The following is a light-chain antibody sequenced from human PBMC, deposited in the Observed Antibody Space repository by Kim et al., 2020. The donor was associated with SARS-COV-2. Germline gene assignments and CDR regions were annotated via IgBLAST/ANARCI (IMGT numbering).Light chain of an antibody. CDR1: QSVSSY. J-gene: IGKJ4*01. CDR2: DAS. CDR3: QQRSIT. Sequence: TLSLSPGERATLSCRASQSVSSYLAWYQQKPGQAPRLLIYDASNRATGIPARFSGSGSGTDFTLTISSLEPEDFAVYYCQQRSITFGGGTKVYIK. V-gene: IGKV3-11*01.